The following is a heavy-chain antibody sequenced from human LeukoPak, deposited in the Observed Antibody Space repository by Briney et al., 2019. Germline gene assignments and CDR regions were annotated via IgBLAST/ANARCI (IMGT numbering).Heavy chain of an antibody. V-gene: IGHV4-34*01. Sequence: SSETLSLTCAVYGGSFSGYYWSWIRQPPGKGLEWIGEINPSGSTNYNPSLKSRVTISVDTSKNQFSLKLSSVTAADTAVHYCARARDCSSTSCYRDYYYGMDVWGQGTTVTVSS. CDR1: GGSFSGYY. CDR3: ARARDCSSTSCYRDYYYGMDV. CDR2: INPSGST. D-gene: IGHD2-2*01. J-gene: IGHJ6*02.